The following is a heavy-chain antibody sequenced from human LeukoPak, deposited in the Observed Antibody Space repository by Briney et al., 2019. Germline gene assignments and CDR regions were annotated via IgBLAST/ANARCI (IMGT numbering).Heavy chain of an antibody. J-gene: IGHJ4*02. CDR1: GFAFSSYW. CDR2: IRNDGHDT. V-gene: IGHV3-74*01. D-gene: IGHD6-19*01. CDR3: ARDPSSGWLNLDF. Sequence: PGGSLRLSCAASGFAFSSYWMHWVRQAPGQGLVWVSRIRNDGHDTSYADSVKGRFTISRDNAKNTVYLQMNSLRAEDMAVYYCARDPSSGWLNLDFWGQGIPVTVSS.